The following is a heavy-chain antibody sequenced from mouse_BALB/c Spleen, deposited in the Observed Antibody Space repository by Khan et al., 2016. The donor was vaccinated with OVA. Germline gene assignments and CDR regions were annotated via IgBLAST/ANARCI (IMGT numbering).Heavy chain of an antibody. CDR2: VNPNTDNI. V-gene: IGHV1-26*01. Sequence: EVQLQESGPDLVKPGASVKISCKASGYSFTLYYMSWVKQSPGKSLEWIGRVNPNTDNINYNQEFKGKAILTVDKSSNTAYMELRSLTSEDSAVYFWARGYDFFASWGQGTLVTGSA. J-gene: IGHJ3*01. D-gene: IGHD2-14*01. CDR3: ARGYDFFAS. CDR1: GYSFTLYY.